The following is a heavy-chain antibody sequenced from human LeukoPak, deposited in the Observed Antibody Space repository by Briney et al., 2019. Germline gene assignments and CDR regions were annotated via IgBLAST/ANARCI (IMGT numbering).Heavy chain of an antibody. V-gene: IGHV1-18*04. CDR3: ARENGRHAFDI. CDR2: ISAYNGNT. J-gene: IGHJ3*02. CDR1: GYTFTGYY. D-gene: IGHD2-8*01. Sequence: ASVKVSCKASGYTFTGYYMHWVRQAPGQGLEWMGWISAYNGNTNYAQKLQGRVTMTTDTSTSTAYMELRSLRSDDTAVYYCARENGRHAFDIWGQGTMVTVSS.